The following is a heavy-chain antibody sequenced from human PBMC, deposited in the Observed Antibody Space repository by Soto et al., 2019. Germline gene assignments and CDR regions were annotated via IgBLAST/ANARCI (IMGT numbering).Heavy chain of an antibody. CDR3: AKNCAPRPFYPHVSDL. Sequence: PGGSLRLSCAASGFTFSSFGMNWVRQAPGKGLEWVAVISNDGSENNYADSVKGRFTISRDNSRNTLHLQMNSLRADDTAVYYCAKNCAPRPFYPHVSDLWGQGTTVTVSS. D-gene: IGHD2-21*01. CDR2: ISNDGSEN. V-gene: IGHV3-30*18. CDR1: GFTFSSFG. J-gene: IGHJ6*02.